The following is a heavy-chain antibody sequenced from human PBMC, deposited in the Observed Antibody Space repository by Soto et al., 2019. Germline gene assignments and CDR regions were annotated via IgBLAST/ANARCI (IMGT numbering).Heavy chain of an antibody. CDR3: TGYKTGTNSFDI. CDR1: GDSVSSNSGA. D-gene: IGHD1-1*01. V-gene: IGHV6-1*01. J-gene: IGHJ3*02. Sequence: SQTLSLTCAISGDSVSSNSGAWNWIRQSPSRGLEWLGRTYYRSKWYNDYAVSVKSRITINPDTSKNQFSLQLNSVTPEDTAVYYCTGYKTGTNSFDIWGQGTMVTVSS. CDR2: TYYRSKWYN.